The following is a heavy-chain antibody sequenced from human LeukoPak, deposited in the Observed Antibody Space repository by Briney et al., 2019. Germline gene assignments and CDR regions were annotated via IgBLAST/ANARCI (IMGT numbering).Heavy chain of an antibody. CDR2: INTNTGNP. Sequence: ASVKVSCKASGYTFTSYAMHWVRQAPGQGLEWMGWINTNTGNPTYAQGFTGPFVFSLDTSVSTAYLQISSLKAEDTAVYYCARGRGGSSKRGYYFDYWGQGTLVTVSS. J-gene: IGHJ4*02. V-gene: IGHV7-4-1*02. CDR1: GYTFTSYA. D-gene: IGHD6-6*01. CDR3: ARGRGGSSKRGYYFDY.